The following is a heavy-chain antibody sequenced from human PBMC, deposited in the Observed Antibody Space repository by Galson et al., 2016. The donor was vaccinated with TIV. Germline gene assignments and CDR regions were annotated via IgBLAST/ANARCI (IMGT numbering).Heavy chain of an antibody. J-gene: IGHJ4*02. CDR2: MYIPGNR. V-gene: IGHV4-4*07. CDR3: ARDWWVTYIDLPYFED. CDR1: GVSINDYY. Sequence: ETLPLTCTVSGVSINDYYWSWIRQVAGKRLEWIGRMYIPGNRNYNPTLKSRVTMSEDTSKNQFSLTLASVTAADTAVYFCARDWWVTYIDLPYFEDWGQGILVTVSS. D-gene: IGHD2-15*01.